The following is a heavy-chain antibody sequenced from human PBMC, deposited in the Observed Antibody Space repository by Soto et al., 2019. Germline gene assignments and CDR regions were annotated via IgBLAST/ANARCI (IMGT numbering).Heavy chain of an antibody. CDR3: ARDRFRASDGKYHHYYGMDV. V-gene: IGHV3-48*02. Sequence: GGSLRLSCAASGFTFSSYSMNWVRQAPGKGLEWVSYISSSSSTIYYADSVKGRFTISRDNAKNSLYLQMNSLRDEDTAVYYCARDRFRASDGKYHHYYGMDVWGQGTTVTVSS. CDR2: ISSSSSTI. CDR1: GFTFSSYS. J-gene: IGHJ6*02. D-gene: IGHD3-16*01.